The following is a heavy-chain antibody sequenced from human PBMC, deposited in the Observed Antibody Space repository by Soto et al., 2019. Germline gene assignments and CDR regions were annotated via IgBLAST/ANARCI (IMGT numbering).Heavy chain of an antibody. CDR1: GFTVSSNY. V-gene: IGHV3-53*01. D-gene: IGHD6-19*01. Sequence: EVQLVESGGGLIQPGGSLRLSCAASGFTVSSNYMSWVHRAPGKGLDWVSVIYSGGSTYYADSVKGRFTISRDNSKNTLYLQMNSLRTEDTAMYYCARGGVTSGWLGYWGQGTLVTVSS. CDR3: ARGGVTSGWLGY. CDR2: IYSGGST. J-gene: IGHJ4*02.